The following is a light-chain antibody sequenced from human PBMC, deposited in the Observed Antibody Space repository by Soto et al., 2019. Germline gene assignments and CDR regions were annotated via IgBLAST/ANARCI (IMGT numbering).Light chain of an antibody. Sequence: DIQMTQSPSTLSASVGDRVTITCRASQSISNWLAWYQQKPGKAPTLLIFQASSLESGVPSRFSGSGSGTEFTLTISSLQPDDFATYYYHHYYDFPWTFGQGTTVEI. CDR2: QAS. J-gene: IGKJ1*01. CDR3: HHYYDFPWT. V-gene: IGKV1-5*03. CDR1: QSISNW.